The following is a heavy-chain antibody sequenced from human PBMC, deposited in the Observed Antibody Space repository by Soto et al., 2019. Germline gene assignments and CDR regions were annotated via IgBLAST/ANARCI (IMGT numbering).Heavy chain of an antibody. J-gene: IGHJ6*02. CDR2: ISGSGGST. V-gene: IGHV3-23*01. CDR1: GFTFSSYA. D-gene: IGHD2-15*01. CDR3: AKDRCSGGSCKQSYYYGMDV. Sequence: EVQLLESGGGLVQPGGSLRLSCAASGFTFSSYAMSWVRQAPGKGLEWVSAISGSGGSTYYADSVKGRFTISRDNSKNTLYLQMNSLRAEDTAVYYCAKDRCSGGSCKQSYYYGMDVWGPGTTVTVSS.